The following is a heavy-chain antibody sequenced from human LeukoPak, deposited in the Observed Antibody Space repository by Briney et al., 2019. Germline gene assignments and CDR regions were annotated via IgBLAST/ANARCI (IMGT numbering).Heavy chain of an antibody. CDR2: IYSDGST. CDR1: GFTVSSNY. V-gene: IGHV3-66*01. Sequence: GGSLRLSCAASGFTVSSNYMSWVRQAPGKGLEWVSVIYSDGSTSYADSAKGRFTISRDNSKNALYLQMNSLRAEDTAVYYCARKQTVTNSYGGGDTGEYWGQGTLVTVSS. J-gene: IGHJ4*02. CDR3: ARKQTVTNSYGGGDTGEY. D-gene: IGHD5-18*01.